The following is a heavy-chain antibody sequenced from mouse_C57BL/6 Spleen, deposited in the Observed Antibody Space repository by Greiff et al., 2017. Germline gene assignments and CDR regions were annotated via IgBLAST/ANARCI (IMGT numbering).Heavy chain of an antibody. J-gene: IGHJ1*03. CDR3: ARLGVTSGYWYFDV. CDR1: GYTFTSYW. CDR2: IYPSDSET. V-gene: IGHV1-61*01. Sequence: QVQLKQPGAELVRPGSSVKLSCKASGYTFTSYWMDWVKQRPGQGLEWIGNIYPSDSETHYNQKFKDKATLTVDKSSSTAYMQLSSLTSEDSAVYYCARLGVTSGYWYFDVWGTGTTGTVSS. D-gene: IGHD2-1*01.